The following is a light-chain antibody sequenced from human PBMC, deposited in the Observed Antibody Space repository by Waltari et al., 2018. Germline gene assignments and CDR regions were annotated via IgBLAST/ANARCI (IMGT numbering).Light chain of an antibody. CDR3: YSFAGYTTFYV. V-gene: IGLV2-23*02. Sequence: QSALTQPASVSGSPGQSIAISCTGTSSDVGAYNYVSWYQQHPVKAPKVIIYDVSKRPSGISSRFSGSKSDNTASLTISGLQAEDEADYFCYSFAGYTTFYVFGSGTKVTVL. CDR2: DVS. CDR1: SSDVGAYNY. J-gene: IGLJ1*01.